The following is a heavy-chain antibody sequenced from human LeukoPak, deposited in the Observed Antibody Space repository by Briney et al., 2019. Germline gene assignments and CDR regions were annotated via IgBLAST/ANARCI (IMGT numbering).Heavy chain of an antibody. D-gene: IGHD3-22*01. CDR1: GGSFSGYY. V-gene: IGHV4-34*01. CDR2: INHSGST. CDR3: ARGRWRYDSSGYYYDY. J-gene: IGHJ4*02. Sequence: SETLSLTCAVYGGSFSGYYWSWIRQPPGKGLEWIGEINHSGSTNYNPSLKSRVTISVDTSKNQFSLKLSSVTAADTAVYYCARGRWRYDSSGYYYDYWGQGTLVIVSS.